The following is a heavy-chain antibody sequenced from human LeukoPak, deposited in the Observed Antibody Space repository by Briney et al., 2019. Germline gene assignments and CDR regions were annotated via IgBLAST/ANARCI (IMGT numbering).Heavy chain of an antibody. D-gene: IGHD6-13*01. CDR3: AKDHYSSSFFDY. J-gene: IGHJ4*02. CDR2: ISYDGSNK. V-gene: IGHV3-30*18. Sequence: GGSLRLSCAASGFTLSSYGMHWVRQAPGKGLEWVAVISYDGSNKYYADSVKGRFTISRDNSKNTLYLQMNSLRAEDTAVYYCAKDHYSSSFFDYWGQGTLVTVSS. CDR1: GFTLSSYG.